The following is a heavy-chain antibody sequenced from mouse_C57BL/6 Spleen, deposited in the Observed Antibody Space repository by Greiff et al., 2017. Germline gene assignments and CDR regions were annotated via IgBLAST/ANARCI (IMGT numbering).Heavy chain of an antibody. CDR1: GFNIKNTY. Sequence: VQLQQSVAELVRPGASVKLSCTASGFNIKNTYMHWVKQRPEQGLEWIGRIDPANGNTKYAPKFQGKATITADTSSNTAYLQLSNLTSEDTALYYVAISIYYDYDGFADWGQGTLVTVSA. D-gene: IGHD2-4*01. J-gene: IGHJ3*01. CDR3: AISIYYDYDGFAD. CDR2: IDPANGNT. V-gene: IGHV14-3*01.